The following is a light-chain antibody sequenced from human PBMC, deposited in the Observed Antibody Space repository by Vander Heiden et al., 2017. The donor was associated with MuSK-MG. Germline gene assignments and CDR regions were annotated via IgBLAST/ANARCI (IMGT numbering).Light chain of an antibody. Sequence: QSVLTQPPSLSGAPGRTVTISCTASSSNIGAAYGVHWYQQLPGTAPKLLIYGNSNRPSGVPDRFSGSKSGTSASLAITGLQAEDEADYYCQSYDSSLSGSEVFGGGTKLTVL. CDR2: GNS. J-gene: IGLJ3*02. CDR3: QSYDSSLSGSEV. V-gene: IGLV1-40*01. CDR1: SSNIGAAYG.